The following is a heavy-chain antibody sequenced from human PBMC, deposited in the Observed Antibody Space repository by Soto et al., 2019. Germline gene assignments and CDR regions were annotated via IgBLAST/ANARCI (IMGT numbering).Heavy chain of an antibody. Sequence: EVQLLESGGGLVQPGGSLRLSWAASGFTFSAYSMGWVRQAPGKGLEWVSSISGSGGSTYYADSVKGRFTISRDSSKNTLYLQMNSLRAEDTALYYCARGITGSKGKYYFDSWGQGTLVTVSS. CDR2: ISGSGGST. CDR1: GFTFSAYS. CDR3: ARGITGSKGKYYFDS. D-gene: IGHD3-16*01. V-gene: IGHV3-23*01. J-gene: IGHJ4*02.